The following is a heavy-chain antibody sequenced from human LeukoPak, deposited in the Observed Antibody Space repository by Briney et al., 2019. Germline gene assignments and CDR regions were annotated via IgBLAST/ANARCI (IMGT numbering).Heavy chain of an antibody. D-gene: IGHD3-22*01. Sequence: SQTLSLTCTVSGGSISSGGYYWSWIRQHPGKGLEWIGYIYYSGSTNYNPSLKSRVTISVDTSKNQFSLKLSYVTAADTAVYYCARGWNYYDSSGYYNWFDPWGQGTLVTVSS. CDR2: IYYSGST. V-gene: IGHV4-31*03. CDR1: GGSISSGGYY. CDR3: ARGWNYYDSSGYYNWFDP. J-gene: IGHJ5*02.